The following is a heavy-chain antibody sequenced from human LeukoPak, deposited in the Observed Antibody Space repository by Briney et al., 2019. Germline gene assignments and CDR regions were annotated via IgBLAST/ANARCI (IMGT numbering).Heavy chain of an antibody. CDR3: ARGLHIVVVTPWFDP. CDR1: GFTFSSYW. D-gene: IGHD2-21*02. CDR2: ISGDGRNI. V-gene: IGHV3-74*01. Sequence: PGGSLRLSCVASGFTFSSYWMHWVRQDPRKGLVWVSRISGDGRNINYADSVRGRFTISRDNAKNTLYLQMNSLRAEDTAVYYCARGLHIVVVTPWFDPWGQGTLVTVSS. J-gene: IGHJ5*02.